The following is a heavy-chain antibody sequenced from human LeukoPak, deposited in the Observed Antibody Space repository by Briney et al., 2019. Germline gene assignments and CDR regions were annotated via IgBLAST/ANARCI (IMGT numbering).Heavy chain of an antibody. CDR1: GGSISSYY. D-gene: IGHD1/OR15-1a*01. Sequence: SETLSLTCTVSGGSISSYYWSWIRQPPGKGLEWIGNIYYSGSTNYNPSLKSRVTISVDTSKNQFSLKLSSVTAADTAFYYCARDEMEHHGSYYDFWGQGTLVTVSS. V-gene: IGHV4-59*12. CDR2: IYYSGST. J-gene: IGHJ4*02. CDR3: ARDEMEHHGSYYDF.